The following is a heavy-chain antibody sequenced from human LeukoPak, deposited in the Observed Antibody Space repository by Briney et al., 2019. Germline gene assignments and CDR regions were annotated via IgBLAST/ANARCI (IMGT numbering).Heavy chain of an antibody. CDR1: GFTFSTYN. Sequence: GGSLRLSCAASGFTFSTYNMHWVRQAPGKGLEWVSYISSSGGVIYYADSVKGRFTISRDNAKNSLYLQMNSLRAEDTAVYYCARTRFIVGATGDAFDIWGQGTMVTVSS. V-gene: IGHV3-48*04. J-gene: IGHJ3*02. CDR2: ISSSGGVI. D-gene: IGHD1-26*01. CDR3: ARTRFIVGATGDAFDI.